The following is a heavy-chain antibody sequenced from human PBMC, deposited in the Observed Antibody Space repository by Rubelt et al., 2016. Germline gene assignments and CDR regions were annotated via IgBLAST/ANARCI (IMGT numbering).Heavy chain of an antibody. CDR1: GGSFSGYY. CDR3: ARLRDDYGDYATIFPDY. D-gene: IGHD4-17*01. J-gene: IGHJ4*02. Sequence: QVQLQQWGAGLLKPSVTLSLTCAVYGGSFSGYYWSWIRQPPGKGLEWIGSIYYSGSTYYNPSLKCRVTISVDTSKNQFSLKLSSVTAADTAVYYCARLRDDYGDYATIFPDYWGQGTLVTVSS. V-gene: IGHV4-34*01. CDR2: IYYSGST.